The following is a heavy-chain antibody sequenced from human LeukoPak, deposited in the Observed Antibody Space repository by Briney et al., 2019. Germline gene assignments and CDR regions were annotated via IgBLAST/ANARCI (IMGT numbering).Heavy chain of an antibody. CDR2: IIPIFGTA. J-gene: IGHJ4*02. CDR3: AISLVLRSFDWLPGT. V-gene: IGHV1-69*13. Sequence: GASVKVSCKASGGTFSSYAISWVLQAPGQGLEWMGGIIPIFGTANYAQTFQGRVTITADESTSTAYMELSSLRSEDTAVYYCAISLVLRSFDWLPGTWGQGTLVTVSS. CDR1: GGTFSSYA. D-gene: IGHD3-9*01.